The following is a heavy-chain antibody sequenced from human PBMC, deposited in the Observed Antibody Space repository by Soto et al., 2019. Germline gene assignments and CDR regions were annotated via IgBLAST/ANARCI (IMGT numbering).Heavy chain of an antibody. D-gene: IGHD3-10*01. Sequence: AGGSLSLSCTGSGFTFSSSTMTWVRQGPGKGLEWVSSISSSSSYIYFADSLKGRFTISRDNAKNSLYLQMNSLRAEDTAVYYCARDIGEMSAVWGQGTQVTVSS. CDR2: ISSSSSYI. J-gene: IGHJ4*02. CDR3: ARDIGEMSAV. V-gene: IGHV3-21*06. CDR1: GFTFSSST.